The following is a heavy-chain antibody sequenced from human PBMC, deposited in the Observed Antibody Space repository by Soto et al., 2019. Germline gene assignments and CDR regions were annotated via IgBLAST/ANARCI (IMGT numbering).Heavy chain of an antibody. CDR2: IYYSGST. J-gene: IGHJ5*02. V-gene: IGHV4-31*03. CDR1: GGSISSGGYY. D-gene: IGHD3-10*01. CDR3: ARASRSPGGNWFDP. Sequence: QVQLQESGPGLVKPSQTLSLTCTVSGGSISSGGYYWSWIRQHPGKGLEWIGYIYYSGSTYYNPSLKSRGTIAVDTSKNQFSRKLSSVTAADTAVYYCARASRSPGGNWFDPWGQGTLVTVSS.